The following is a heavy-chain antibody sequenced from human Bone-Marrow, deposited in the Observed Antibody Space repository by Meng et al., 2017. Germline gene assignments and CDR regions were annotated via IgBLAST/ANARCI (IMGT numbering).Heavy chain of an antibody. J-gene: IGHJ4*02. Sequence: LIPSCAASGFTFDDYGMSWVRPAPGKGLGWVSGNNWNGGSTGYADSVKGRFTISRDNAKNSLYLQMNNLRAEDTALYYCARVSPGSCLDWGQGTLVTVSS. CDR1: GFTFDDYG. D-gene: IGHD2-15*01. CDR2: NNWNGGST. V-gene: IGHV3-20*04. CDR3: ARVSPGSCLD.